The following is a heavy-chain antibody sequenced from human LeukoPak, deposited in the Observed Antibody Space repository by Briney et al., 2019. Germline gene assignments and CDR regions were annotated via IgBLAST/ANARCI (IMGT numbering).Heavy chain of an antibody. D-gene: IGHD4-17*01. J-gene: IGHJ4*02. V-gene: IGHV1-69*04. CDR1: GGTFSSYA. CDR2: IIPILGIA. Sequence: ASVKVSCKASGGTFSSYAISWVRQAPGQGLEWMGRIIPILGIANYAQKFQGRVTITADKSTSTAYMELSSLRSEDTAVYYCARDRGLWFLDYGDGSDYWGQGTLVTVSS. CDR3: ARDRGLWFLDYGDGSDY.